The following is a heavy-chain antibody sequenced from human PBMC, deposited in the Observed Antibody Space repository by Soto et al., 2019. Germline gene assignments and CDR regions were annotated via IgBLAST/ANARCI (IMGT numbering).Heavy chain of an antibody. CDR1: GFTFSNFA. D-gene: IGHD2-2*01. CDR2: ITGSTGTT. Sequence: EVQVLESGGGSVQPGGSLRLSCAASGFTFSNFAMAWVRHAPGKGLEWVSEITGSTGTTYYADSVKGRFIISRDNYKNTVHLQMTSLRPEDTAVYYCAKDTSSSPYSMDVWGKGTTVTVSS. J-gene: IGHJ6*03. V-gene: IGHV3-23*01. CDR3: AKDTSSSPYSMDV.